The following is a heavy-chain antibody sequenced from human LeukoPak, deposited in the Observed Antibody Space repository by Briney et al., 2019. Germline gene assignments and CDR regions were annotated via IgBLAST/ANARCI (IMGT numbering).Heavy chain of an antibody. Sequence: GASVKVSCKASGYTFTGYYMHWVRQAPGQGLEWMGWINPNSGGTNYAQKFQGRVTMTRDTSISTAYMELSRLRSDDTAVYYCERDRHYDILTGYYPMGYWGQGTLVTVSS. CDR1: GYTFTGYY. J-gene: IGHJ4*02. D-gene: IGHD3-9*01. CDR3: ERDRHYDILTGYYPMGY. CDR2: INPNSGGT. V-gene: IGHV1-2*02.